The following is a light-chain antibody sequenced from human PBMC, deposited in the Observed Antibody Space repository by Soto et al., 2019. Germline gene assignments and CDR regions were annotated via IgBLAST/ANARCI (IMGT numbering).Light chain of an antibody. CDR3: KSSDSSIHVV. CDR2: EDN. Sequence: NFMLTQPHSVSESPGKTVTISCTRSSGSIASNYVQWYPQRPGSSPTTVIYEDNQRPSGVPDRFSGSIDSSSNSTSLPISGLKTEDDADYYCKSSDSSIHVVFGGGTKLT. CDR1: SGSIASNY. J-gene: IGLJ2*01. V-gene: IGLV6-57*01.